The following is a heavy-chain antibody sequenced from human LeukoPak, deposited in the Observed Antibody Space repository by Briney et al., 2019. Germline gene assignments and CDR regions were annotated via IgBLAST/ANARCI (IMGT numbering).Heavy chain of an antibody. CDR1: GFTFSSYA. CDR2: ISGSGGST. V-gene: IGHV3-23*01. D-gene: IGHD2-2*01. CDR3: AKVPSVYCSSTSCYLDY. J-gene: IGHJ4*02. Sequence: PGGSLRLSCAASGFTFSSYAMSWVRQAPGKGLEWVSAISGSGGSTYYADSVKGRFTISRDNSTNTLYLQMNGLRAEDTAVYFCAKVPSVYCSSTSCYLDYWCEGTLVTVSS.